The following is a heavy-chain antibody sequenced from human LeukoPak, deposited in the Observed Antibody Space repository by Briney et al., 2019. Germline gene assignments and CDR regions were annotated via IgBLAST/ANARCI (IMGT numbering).Heavy chain of an antibody. CDR3: AKGKGSSSSSIDW. V-gene: IGHV3-23*01. D-gene: IGHD2-15*01. CDR2: ISDSGGST. J-gene: IGHJ4*02. CDR1: GFTLNTYA. Sequence: GGSLRLSCAASGFTLNTYAMNWVRQAPGKGLEWVSAISDSGGSTYYADSVKGRSTISRDNSKNTVYLQIHRLRAEDTAVYYCAKGKGSSSSSIDWWGQGTLVTVSS.